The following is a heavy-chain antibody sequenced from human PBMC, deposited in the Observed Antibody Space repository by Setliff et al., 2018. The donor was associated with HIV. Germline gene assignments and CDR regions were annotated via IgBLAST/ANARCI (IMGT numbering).Heavy chain of an antibody. CDR1: GYTFSTYA. Sequence: ASVKVSCKASGYTFSTYAMHWVRQAPGQRLEWMGWISAGNGNTRYSQKFQGRVTITRDTSASTAYMELSSLRSEDTAVYYCASTRSADAFDIWGQGTMVTVSS. V-gene: IGHV1-3*01. J-gene: IGHJ3*02. CDR3: ASTRSADAFDI. CDR2: ISAGNGNT.